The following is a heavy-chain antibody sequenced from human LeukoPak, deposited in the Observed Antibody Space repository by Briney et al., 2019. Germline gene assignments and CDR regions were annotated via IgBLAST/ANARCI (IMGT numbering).Heavy chain of an antibody. Sequence: GGSLRLSCAASGFTFSTYWMSWVRQAPGKGLEWVANIKQDGSEKYYVNSVKGRFTISRDNAKNSLCLQMNSLRAEDTAVYYCAKEGTTIFVPGMDVWGQGTTVTVSS. V-gene: IGHV3-7*03. CDR1: GFTFSTYW. CDR2: IKQDGSEK. CDR3: AKEGTTIFVPGMDV. D-gene: IGHD3-3*01. J-gene: IGHJ6*02.